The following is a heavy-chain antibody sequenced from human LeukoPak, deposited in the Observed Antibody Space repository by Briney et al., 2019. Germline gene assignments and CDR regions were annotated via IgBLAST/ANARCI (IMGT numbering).Heavy chain of an antibody. V-gene: IGHV3-48*03. J-gene: IGHJ3*02. D-gene: IGHD2-2*01. CDR2: ISSSGTTI. CDR3: ARGGYCSSSICYSLNAFDI. CDR1: GFTFSSYE. Sequence: GGSLRLSCAASGFTFSSYEMNWVRQAPGKGLEWVSYISSSGTTIYYADSVKGQFTISRDNAKNSLYLQMNSLRAEDTAVYYCARGGYCSSSICYSLNAFDIWGQGTMFTVSS.